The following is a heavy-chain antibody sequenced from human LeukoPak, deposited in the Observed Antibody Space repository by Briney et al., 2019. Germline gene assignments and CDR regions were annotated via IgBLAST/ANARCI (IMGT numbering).Heavy chain of an antibody. CDR2: IIPIFGTA. V-gene: IGHV1-69*05. Sequence: SVKVSCKASGGTFSSYAISWVRQAPGQGLEWMGGIIPIFGTANYAQKFQGRVTITTDESTSTAYMELSSLRSEDTAVYYCATAVLVSDGSGFLHYFDYWGQGTLVTVSS. CDR3: ATAVLVSDGSGFLHYFDY. D-gene: IGHD3-10*01. J-gene: IGHJ4*02. CDR1: GGTFSSYA.